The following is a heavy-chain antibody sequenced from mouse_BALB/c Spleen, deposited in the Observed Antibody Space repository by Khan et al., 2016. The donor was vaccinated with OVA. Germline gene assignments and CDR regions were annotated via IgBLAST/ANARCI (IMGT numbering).Heavy chain of an antibody. CDR2: ISTGGSYT. J-gene: IGHJ3*01. CDR1: GFTFSTYG. Sequence: EVKLLESGGDLVKPGGSLKLSCAASGFTFSTYGMSWVRQTPDKRLEWVATISTGGSYTYYPDSVKGRFTISRDNAKNTLYLQMSSLKSEDTAVFYCARLAYYYDSEGFAYWGQGTLVTVSA. V-gene: IGHV5-6*01. D-gene: IGHD1-1*01. CDR3: ARLAYYYDSEGFAY.